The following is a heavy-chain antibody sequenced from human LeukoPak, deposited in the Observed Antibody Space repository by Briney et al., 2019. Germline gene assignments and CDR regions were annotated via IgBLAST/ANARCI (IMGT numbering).Heavy chain of an antibody. J-gene: IGHJ2*01. CDR1: GFTFSSYA. CDR3: ARDRNSDWYFDL. V-gene: IGHV3-30-3*01. D-gene: IGHD1-14*01. Sequence: GGSLRLSCAASGFTFSSYAMHWVRQAPGKGLEWVAVISYDGSNKYYADSMKGRFTISRDNSKNTLYLKMNSLRAEDTAVYYCARDRNSDWYFDLWGRGTLVTVSS. CDR2: ISYDGSNK.